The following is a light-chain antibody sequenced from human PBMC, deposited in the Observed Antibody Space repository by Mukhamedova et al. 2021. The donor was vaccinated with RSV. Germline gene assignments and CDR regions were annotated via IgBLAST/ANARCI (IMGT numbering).Light chain of an antibody. CDR1: QVIRSY. Sequence: RVNITCRASQVIRSYLTWYQHKPGKAPNLLIYRASTLQSGVPSRISGSGSGTEFTLTIDSLKPEDFATYYCQQLSTYPLTFGQGTR. J-gene: IGKJ5*01. CDR2: RAS. CDR3: QQLSTYPLT. V-gene: IGKV1-9*01.